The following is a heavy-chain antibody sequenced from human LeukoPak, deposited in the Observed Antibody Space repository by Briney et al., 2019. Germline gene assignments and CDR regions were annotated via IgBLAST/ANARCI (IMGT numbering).Heavy chain of an antibody. J-gene: IGHJ4*02. CDR1: GFTFTSHD. CDR3: ARDLGYCTNGVCHTRFDY. V-gene: IGHV1-8*01. D-gene: IGHD2-8*01. CDR2: MNPNSGNT. Sequence: ASVKVSCKASGFTFTSHDYNWVRQATGQGLEWMGWMNPNSGNTGYAQKFQGRVTMTRDTSITTVYMELSSLTSEDTAVYYCARDLGYCTNGVCHTRFDYWGQGTLVAVSS.